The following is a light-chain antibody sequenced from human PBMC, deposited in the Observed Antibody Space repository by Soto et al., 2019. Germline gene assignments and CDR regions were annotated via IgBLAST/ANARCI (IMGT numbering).Light chain of an antibody. CDR3: AVWDDSLNAYV. CDR2: YDN. V-gene: IGLV1-36*01. J-gene: IGLJ1*01. Sequence: QSVLTQPPSVSEAPSQRVTISCSGSSSNIGNNAVNWYQQLPGKPPKLLIYYDNLLPSGVSDRFSGSKSGTSASLAISGLQSEDEADYYCAVWDDSLNAYVFGIGTKVTVL. CDR1: SSNIGNNA.